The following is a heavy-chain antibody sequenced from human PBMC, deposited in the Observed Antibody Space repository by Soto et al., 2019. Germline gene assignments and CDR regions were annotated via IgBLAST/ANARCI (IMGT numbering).Heavy chain of an antibody. V-gene: IGHV3-48*02. D-gene: IGHD6-6*01. CDR2: ISSRSYTI. CDR3: ARGGSSSDNGMDV. CDR1: GFTFSTYS. J-gene: IGHJ6*02. Sequence: EVKLVESGGDLVQPGGSLRLSCAASGFTFSTYSMSWVRQAPGKGLEWVSYISSRSYTIYYVDSVTGRFTISRDTAKNSLYLQMNSLGDEDTAVYYCARGGSSSDNGMDVWRPGTTVTVSS.